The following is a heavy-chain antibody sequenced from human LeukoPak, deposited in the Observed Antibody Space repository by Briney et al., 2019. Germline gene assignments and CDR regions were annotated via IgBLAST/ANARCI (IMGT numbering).Heavy chain of an antibody. CDR2: IYYSGNT. V-gene: IGHV4-31*03. CDR3: ARVWFGEGYFDY. Sequence: SETLSLTCTVSGGSISSGGYYWSWIRQHPGKGLEWIGYIYYSGNTYYNPSLKSRVTISVDTSKNQFSPKLSSVTAADTAVYYCARVWFGEGYFDYWGQGTLVTVSS. D-gene: IGHD3-10*01. CDR1: GGSISSGGYY. J-gene: IGHJ4*02.